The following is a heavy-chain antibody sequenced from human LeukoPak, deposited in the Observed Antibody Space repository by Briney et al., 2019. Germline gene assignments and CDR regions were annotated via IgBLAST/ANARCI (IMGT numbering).Heavy chain of an antibody. CDR3: AREHGYYYYDMDV. Sequence: SETLSLTCTVSGGSISSYYWSWIRQPPGKGLEWIGYIYYSGSTNYNPSLKSRVTISVDTSKNQFSLKLSSVTAADTAVYYCAREHGYYYYDMDVWGQGTTVTVSS. CDR2: IYYSGST. J-gene: IGHJ6*02. V-gene: IGHV4-59*01. CDR1: GGSISSYY.